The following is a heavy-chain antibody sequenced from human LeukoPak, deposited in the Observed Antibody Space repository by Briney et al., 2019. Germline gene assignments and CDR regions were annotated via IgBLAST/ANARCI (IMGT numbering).Heavy chain of an antibody. J-gene: IGHJ6*03. CDR1: GFTFSDYY. D-gene: IGHD6-6*01. CDR3: AKLEGSSSTSPHYYMDV. V-gene: IGHV3-23*01. CDR2: ISSSGGST. Sequence: GGSLRLSCAASGFTFSDYYMSWIRQAPGKGLEWVSCISSSGGSTYYADSVKGRFTISRDNSKNTLYLQMNSLRAEDTAVYYCAKLEGSSSTSPHYYMDVWGKGTTVTVSS.